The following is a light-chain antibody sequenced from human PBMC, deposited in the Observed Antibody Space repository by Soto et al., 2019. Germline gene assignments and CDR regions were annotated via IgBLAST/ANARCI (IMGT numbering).Light chain of an antibody. CDR1: YSVSSY. CDR3: QQRSNWPA. J-gene: IGKJ5*01. V-gene: IGKV3-11*01. Sequence: EIVWPQSPATLSLSPGESATLSCRASYSVSSYLAWYQHKPGQAPRVLIYDASSRATGTPARFSGSGSGTDFTLTIRSLEPEEFAVYYCQQRSNWPAVGQGTKLDIK. CDR2: DAS.